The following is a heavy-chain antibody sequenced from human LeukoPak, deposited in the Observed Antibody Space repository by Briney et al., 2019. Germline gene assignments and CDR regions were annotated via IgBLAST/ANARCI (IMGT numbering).Heavy chain of an antibody. D-gene: IGHD6-19*01. CDR1: GFTFSSYA. V-gene: IGHV3-23*01. CDR3: AKNQGQWLVPVDY. CDR2: ISGSGGST. J-gene: IGHJ4*02. Sequence: GGSLRLSCAASGFTFSSYAMSWVRQAPGKGLEWVSAISGSGGSTYYADSVKGRFTISRDNSKNTLYLQMNNLRAEDTALYYCAKNQGQWLVPVDYWGQGTLVTVSS.